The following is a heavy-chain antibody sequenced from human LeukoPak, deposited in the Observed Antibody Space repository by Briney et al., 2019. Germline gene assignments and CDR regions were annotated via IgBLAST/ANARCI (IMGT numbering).Heavy chain of an antibody. CDR1: GGSFSGYY. Sequence: SETLSLTCAVYGGSFSGYYWSWIRQPPGKGLEWLGEINHSGSTNYNPSLKSRVTISVDTSKNQFSLKLSSVTAADTAVYYCARVCGVLRFLEWLPYNWFDPWGQGTLVTVSS. J-gene: IGHJ5*02. CDR2: INHSGST. D-gene: IGHD3-3*01. CDR3: ARVCGVLRFLEWLPYNWFDP. V-gene: IGHV4-34*01.